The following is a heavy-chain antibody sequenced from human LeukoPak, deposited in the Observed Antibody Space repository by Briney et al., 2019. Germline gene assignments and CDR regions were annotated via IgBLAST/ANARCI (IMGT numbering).Heavy chain of an antibody. CDR3: ARDWDYGMDV. V-gene: IGHV3-9*01. CDR1: GFIFNNYA. Sequence: GGSLRLSCAGSGFIFNNYAMHWVRQPPGKGLEWVSGISWNSGSIDYADSVKGRFTISRDNAKNSLYLQMNSLRAEDTAVYYCARDWDYGMDVWGQGTTVTVSS. J-gene: IGHJ6*02. CDR2: ISWNSGSI.